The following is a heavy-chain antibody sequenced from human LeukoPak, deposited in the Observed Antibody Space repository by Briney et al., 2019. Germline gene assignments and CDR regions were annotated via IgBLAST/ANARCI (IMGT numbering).Heavy chain of an antibody. Sequence: TGGSLRLSCAASGFTFSSYWMHWVRQAPGKGLVWVSRINSDGSSTSYADSVKGRLTISRDNAKNTLYLQMNSLRAEDTAVYYCARAVYYYYYMDVWGKGTTVTVSS. CDR3: ARAVYYYYYMDV. J-gene: IGHJ6*03. CDR1: GFTFSSYW. V-gene: IGHV3-74*01. CDR2: INSDGSST.